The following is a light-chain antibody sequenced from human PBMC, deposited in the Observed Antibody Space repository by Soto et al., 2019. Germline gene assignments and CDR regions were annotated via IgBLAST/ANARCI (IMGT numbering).Light chain of an antibody. Sequence: QSALTQPPSVSGSTGQPVTISCTGTSTDFVSYNRVSWYQQPPGPAPKLMIYEVSKRPSAVPDRYSGSKSGNTASLTISGLQAADEADYYCSLYTSENAYVFGTGTKVTVL. CDR1: STDFVSYNR. V-gene: IGLV2-18*01. J-gene: IGLJ1*01. CDR3: SLYTSENAYV. CDR2: EVS.